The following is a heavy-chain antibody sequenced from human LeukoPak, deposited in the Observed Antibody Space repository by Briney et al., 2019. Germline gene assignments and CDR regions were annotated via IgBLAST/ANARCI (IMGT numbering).Heavy chain of an antibody. CDR3: AKTLSKGSGDHRDY. J-gene: IGHJ4*02. CDR1: GFAFSSYG. V-gene: IGHV3-33*06. D-gene: IGHD3-3*01. Sequence: GRSLRLSWVASGFAFSSYGMGWVRQAPGKGLGWVAVRWYDASEKYYADSVKGRFTISRDNSKNTLYLQMNSLRAEDTAVFYCAKTLSKGSGDHRDYWGQGTLVTVSS. CDR2: RWYDASEK.